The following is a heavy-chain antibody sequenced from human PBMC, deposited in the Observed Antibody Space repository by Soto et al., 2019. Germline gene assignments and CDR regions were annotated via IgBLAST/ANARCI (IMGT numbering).Heavy chain of an antibody. D-gene: IGHD6-13*01. J-gene: IGHJ5*02. CDR2: IYYSGST. CDR3: ASSIAAAGMRWFDP. V-gene: IGHV4-31*03. Sequence: QVQLQESGPGLVKPSQTLSLTCTVSGGSISSGGYYWSWIRQHPGKGLEWIGYIYYSGSTYYNPSLKRRVTISVDTSKNQFSLKLSSVTAADTAVYYCASSIAAAGMRWFDPWGQGTLVTVSS. CDR1: GGSISSGGYY.